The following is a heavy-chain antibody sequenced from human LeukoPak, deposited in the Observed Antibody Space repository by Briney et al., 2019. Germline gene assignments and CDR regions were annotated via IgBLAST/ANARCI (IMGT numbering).Heavy chain of an antibody. CDR2: IRYDGSNK. D-gene: IGHD2-15*01. CDR3: ANRAWWPHDAFDI. Sequence: GGSLRLSCAASGFTFSSYGMHWVRQAPGTGLEWVAFIRYDGSNKYYADSVKGRFTISRDNSKNTLYLQMNSLRAEDTAVYYCANRAWWPHDAFDIWGQGTMVTVSS. CDR1: GFTFSSYG. J-gene: IGHJ3*02. V-gene: IGHV3-30*02.